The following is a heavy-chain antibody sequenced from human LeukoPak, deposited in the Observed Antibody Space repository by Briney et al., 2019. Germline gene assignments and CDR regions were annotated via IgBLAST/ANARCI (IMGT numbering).Heavy chain of an antibody. V-gene: IGHV3-48*02. CDR2: ISSSSSSI. J-gene: IGHJ4*02. CDR1: GFTFSSYS. D-gene: IGHD2-15*01. Sequence: GGSLRLSCAASGFTFSSYSMSWVRQAPGQGLEWVSYISSSSSSIYYADSVKGRFTISRDNAKNSLYLQMNSLRDVDTAVYYCTRGAYSGTSLFDYWGQGTLVTVSS. CDR3: TRGAYSGTSLFDY.